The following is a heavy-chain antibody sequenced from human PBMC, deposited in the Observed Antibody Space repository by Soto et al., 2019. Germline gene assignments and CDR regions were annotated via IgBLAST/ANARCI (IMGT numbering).Heavy chain of an antibody. CDR2: MNPNSGNT. D-gene: IGHD3-22*01. CDR1: GYTFTSYD. CDR3: ASQYYYDSSGYYPFDY. Sequence: QVQLVQSGAEVKKPGASVKVSCKASGYTFTSYDITWVRQAAGEGLEWMGWMNPNSGNTGYAQKLPGRVTMTRNTSISTAYMELSSLRSEDTAVYYCASQYYYDSSGYYPFDYWGQGTLVTVSS. J-gene: IGHJ4*02. V-gene: IGHV1-8*01.